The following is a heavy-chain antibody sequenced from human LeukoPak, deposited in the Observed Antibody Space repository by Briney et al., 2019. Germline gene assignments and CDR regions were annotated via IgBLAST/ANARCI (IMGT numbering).Heavy chain of an antibody. CDR3: ARDAAAQFDY. V-gene: IGHV1-69*13. J-gene: IGHJ4*02. CDR2: IIPIFGTA. D-gene: IGHD2-2*01. CDR1: GYTFTSYD. Sequence: GASVKVSCKASGYTFTSYDINWVRQATGQGLEWMGGIIPIFGTANYAQKFQGRVTITADESTSTAYMELSSLRSEDTAVYYCARDAAAQFDYWGQGTLVTVSS.